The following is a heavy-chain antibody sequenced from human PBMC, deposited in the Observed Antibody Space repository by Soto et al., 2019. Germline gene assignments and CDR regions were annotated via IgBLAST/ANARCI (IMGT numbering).Heavy chain of an antibody. J-gene: IGHJ4*02. D-gene: IGHD5-18*01. Sequence: QVQLVEAGGGVVQPGRSLRLSCAASGFTFSSYAMHWVRQAPGKGLEWVAVISYDGSNKYYGGSVKGRFTISRDNSKNTLYLQMNSLRAEDTAVYYCARDDPYSCGTFDYWGQGALVTVSS. V-gene: IGHV3-30-3*01. CDR3: ARDDPYSCGTFDY. CDR2: ISYDGSNK. CDR1: GFTFSSYA.